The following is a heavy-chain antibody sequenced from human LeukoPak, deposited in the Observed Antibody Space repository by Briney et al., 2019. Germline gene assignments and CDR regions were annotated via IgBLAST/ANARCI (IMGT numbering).Heavy chain of an antibody. CDR1: GGSISSSSYS. CDR2: IYYSGST. V-gene: IGHV4-39*01. Sequence: ASETLSLTCTVSGGSISSSSYSWGWIRQPPGKGLEWIGSIYYSGSTYYNPSLKSRVTISVDTSKNQFSLKLSSVTAADTAVYYCAVVVVAARYRLAYFDYWGQGTLVTVSS. D-gene: IGHD2-15*01. J-gene: IGHJ4*02. CDR3: AVVVVAARYRLAYFDY.